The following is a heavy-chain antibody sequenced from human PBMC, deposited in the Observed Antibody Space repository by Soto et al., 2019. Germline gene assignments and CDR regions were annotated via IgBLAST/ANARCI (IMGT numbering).Heavy chain of an antibody. CDR3: ARHMSGELWFGELSLAYFDY. D-gene: IGHD3-10*01. J-gene: IGHJ4*02. CDR1: GGSISSYY. CDR2: IYYSGST. V-gene: IGHV4-59*08. Sequence: SETLSLTCTVSGGSISSYYWSWIRQPQGKGLEWIGYIYYSGSTNYNPSLKSRVTISVDTSKNQFSLKLSSVTAADTAVYYCARHMSGELWFGELSLAYFDYWGQGTLVTVSS.